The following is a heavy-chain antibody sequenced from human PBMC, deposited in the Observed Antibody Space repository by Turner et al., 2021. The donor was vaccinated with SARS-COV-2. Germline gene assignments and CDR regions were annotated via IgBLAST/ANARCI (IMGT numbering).Heavy chain of an antibody. CDR3: ANREYSSGHFDY. J-gene: IGHJ4*02. D-gene: IGHD5-18*01. V-gene: IGHV4-39*01. CDR2: IYYSGDT. CDR1: DGSISSNIYY. Sequence: QLQLQESGPGLVKPSETLSHTCTVSDGSISSNIYYWSWIRQSPGKGLEWIGSIYYSGDTFCNPSLKSRVTISMDTSKNQFPLRWTSVTAADTAVYYCANREYSSGHFDYWGQGTLVTVSS.